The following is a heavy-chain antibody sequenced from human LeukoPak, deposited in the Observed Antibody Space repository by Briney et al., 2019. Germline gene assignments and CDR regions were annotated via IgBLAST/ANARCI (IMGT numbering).Heavy chain of an antibody. V-gene: IGHV3-7*01. CDR1: GYSFSYSW. J-gene: IGHJ4*02. D-gene: IGHD5-12*01. Sequence: LAGGSLRLSCAASGYSFSYSWMAWVRQAPGKGLQRVANLNPDGSAKNDVDSVRGRFSIPSHHAQIPRSLQINSMRPEDTAVCYCARDRAYDVFDYWGQGTLVTVSS. CDR3: ARDRAYDVFDY. CDR2: LNPDGSAK.